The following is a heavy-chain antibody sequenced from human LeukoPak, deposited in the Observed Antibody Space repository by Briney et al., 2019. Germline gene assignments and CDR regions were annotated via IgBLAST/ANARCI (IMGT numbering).Heavy chain of an antibody. J-gene: IGHJ4*02. CDR2: ISSSSSTI. D-gene: IGHD6-19*01. CDR3: ARDGPIAVTGIGY. Sequence: GGSLRLSCAASGFTFSSYSMNWVRQAPGKGLEWVSYISSSSSTIYYADSVKGRFTISRDNAKNSLYLQMNSLRAEDTAVYYCARDGPIAVTGIGYWGQGTLVTVSS. V-gene: IGHV3-48*04. CDR1: GFTFSSYS.